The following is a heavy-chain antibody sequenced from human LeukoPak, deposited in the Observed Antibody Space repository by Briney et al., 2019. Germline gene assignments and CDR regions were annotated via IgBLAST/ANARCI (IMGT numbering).Heavy chain of an antibody. J-gene: IGHJ4*02. CDR1: GFTFRNYF. V-gene: IGHV3-7*01. CDR3: ASSFTPNYSDI. D-gene: IGHD2-15*01. Sequence: GGSLRLSCEGSGFTFRNYFMSWARQAPGKGLEWVASISHDGTAETYADSVQAPSTISRDNAQNSVYLQVNSLRAEDTAVYYCASSFTPNYSDIWGQGILVTVSS. CDR2: ISHDGTAE.